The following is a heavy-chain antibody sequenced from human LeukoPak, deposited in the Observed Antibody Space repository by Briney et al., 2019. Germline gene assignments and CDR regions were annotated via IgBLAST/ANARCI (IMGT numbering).Heavy chain of an antibody. CDR3: ARYSSGWYLNWFDP. J-gene: IGHJ5*02. Sequence: ASVKVSCKASGYTFTGYYRHWVRQAPGQGLEWMGRINPNSGGTNYAQKFQGRVTMTRDTSISTAYMELSRLRSDDTAVYYCARYSSGWYLNWFDPWGQGTLVTVSS. D-gene: IGHD6-19*01. CDR2: INPNSGGT. CDR1: GYTFTGYY. V-gene: IGHV1-2*06.